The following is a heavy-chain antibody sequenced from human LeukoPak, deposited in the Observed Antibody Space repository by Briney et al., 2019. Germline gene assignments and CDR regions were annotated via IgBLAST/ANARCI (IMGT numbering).Heavy chain of an antibody. CDR1: GYTFTSYD. Sequence: ASVKVSCKASGYTFTSYDINWVRQATGQGLEWMGWMNPNSGNTGYAQKFQGRVTMTRNTSISTAYIELSSLRSEDTAVYYCALSPPYSSSWYGYYYYYRMDVWGQGTTVTVSS. CDR2: MNPNSGNT. D-gene: IGHD6-13*01. CDR3: ALSPPYSSSWYGYYYYYRMDV. J-gene: IGHJ6*02. V-gene: IGHV1-8*01.